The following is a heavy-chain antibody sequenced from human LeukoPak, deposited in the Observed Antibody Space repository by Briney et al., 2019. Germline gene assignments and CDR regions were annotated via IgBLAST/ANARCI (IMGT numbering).Heavy chain of an antibody. D-gene: IGHD3-22*01. CDR2: MNPNSGNT. CDR3: ARGIYYYDSSGYREYYFDY. Sequence: ASVKVSCKASGYTFTSYDINWVRQATGQGLEWMGWMNPNSGNTGYAQKFQGRVTMTRNTSISTAYMELSSLRSEDTAVYYCARGIYYYDSSGYREYYFDYWGQGTLVTVSS. CDR1: GYTFTSYD. J-gene: IGHJ4*02. V-gene: IGHV1-8*01.